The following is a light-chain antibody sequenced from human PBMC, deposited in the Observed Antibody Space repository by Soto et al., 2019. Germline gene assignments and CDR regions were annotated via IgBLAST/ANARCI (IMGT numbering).Light chain of an antibody. CDR1: NSNMGRNY. CDR2: RND. CDR3: AVWDNSLNGVA. V-gene: IGLV1-47*01. Sequence: QSVLTQPPSVSAAPGQKVTISCSGSNSNMGRNYVYWYQQVPGTAPKLLMYRNDVRPSGVPDRFTGSKSGTSASLAISGLRSEDEADYYCAVWDNSLNGVAFGGGTKVTVL. J-gene: IGLJ2*01.